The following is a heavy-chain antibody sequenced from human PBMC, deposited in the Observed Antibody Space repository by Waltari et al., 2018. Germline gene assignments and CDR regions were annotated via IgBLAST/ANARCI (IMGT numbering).Heavy chain of an antibody. Sequence: QVQLQESGPGLVKPSETLSLTCTVSGGSSSSHYWSWIRQPPGKGLEWIGYIYYSGSTNYNPSLKSRVTISVDTSKNQFSLKLSSVTAADTAVYYCAREPSSGWYYFDYWGQGTLVTVSS. CDR3: AREPSSGWYYFDY. D-gene: IGHD6-19*01. CDR1: GGSSSSHY. J-gene: IGHJ4*02. V-gene: IGHV4-59*11. CDR2: IYYSGST.